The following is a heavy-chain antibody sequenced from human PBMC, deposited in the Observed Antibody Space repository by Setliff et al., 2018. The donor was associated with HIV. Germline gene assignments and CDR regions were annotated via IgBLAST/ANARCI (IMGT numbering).Heavy chain of an antibody. CDR1: GYSFTSSE. CDR2: IDPSDSYT. V-gene: IGHV5-10-1*01. J-gene: IGHJ2*01. D-gene: IGHD1-1*01. Sequence: GESLKISCVGSGYSFTSSEISWVRQMPGKGLEWMGKIDPSDSYTKYNPSFEGHVTISADKSINTAHLQLDSLKASDTAKYYCARHSDDRDPWYFDLWGRGTLVTVSS. CDR3: ARHSDDRDPWYFDL.